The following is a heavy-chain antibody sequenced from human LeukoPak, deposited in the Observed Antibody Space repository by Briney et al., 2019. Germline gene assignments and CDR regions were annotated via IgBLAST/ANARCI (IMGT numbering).Heavy chain of an antibody. Sequence: GGSLRLSCAASGFTFNSHLMHWVRQAPGKGLVWVSRINNDGSSTTYAGSVKGRFINFRENAKNTLYFQMNSLRAEDTAVYYCARVGGSSWGYFFYHLDVWGKGTAVTVCS. CDR2: INNDGSST. J-gene: IGHJ6*03. D-gene: IGHD6-13*01. V-gene: IGHV3-74*01. CDR3: ARVGGSSWGYFFYHLDV. CDR1: GFTFNSHL.